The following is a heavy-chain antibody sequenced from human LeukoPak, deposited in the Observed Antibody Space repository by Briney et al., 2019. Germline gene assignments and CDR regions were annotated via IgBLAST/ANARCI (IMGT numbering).Heavy chain of an antibody. D-gene: IGHD3-10*01. V-gene: IGHV4-39*07. J-gene: IGHJ4*02. CDR1: GGSISSSSYY. CDR2: IYYSGST. Sequence: PSETLSLTCTVSGGSISSSSYYWGWIRQPPGKGLEWIGSIYYSGSTYYNPSLKSRVTMSVDTSKNQFSLKLSSVTAADTAVYYCARGLPGGTGFDYWGQGTLVTVSS. CDR3: ARGLPGGTGFDY.